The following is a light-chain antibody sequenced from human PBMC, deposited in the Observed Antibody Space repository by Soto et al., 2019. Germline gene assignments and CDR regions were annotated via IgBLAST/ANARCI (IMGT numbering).Light chain of an antibody. CDR2: WAS. CDR3: QQYYTSPLT. J-gene: IGKJ4*01. CDR1: QSVLYSSNNANY. V-gene: IGKV4-1*01. Sequence: DIVMTQSPDSLDVSLGERATITCKSSQSVLYSSNNANYLAWFQQKPGQPPKLLIYWASTRQYGVPDRFTGSGSGTDFTLTISSLQAEDVAVYYCQQYYTSPLTFGGGTKVEI.